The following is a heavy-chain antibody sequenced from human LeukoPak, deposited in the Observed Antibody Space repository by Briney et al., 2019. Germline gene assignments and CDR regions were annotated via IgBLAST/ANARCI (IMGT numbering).Heavy chain of an antibody. CDR2: ISRRGHTI. J-gene: IGHJ4*02. V-gene: IGHV3-48*03. D-gene: IGHD1/OR15-1a*01. Sequence: GGSLRLSCAPSGFTFSSYEMNWVREAPEKRGEWGLYISRRGHTIYYPDSVKGRLTISRDNAKTSLFLQMNGLRAEDTAVYYCVRETNYYFDCWGQGTLVTVSS. CDR3: VRETNYYFDC. CDR1: GFTFSSYE.